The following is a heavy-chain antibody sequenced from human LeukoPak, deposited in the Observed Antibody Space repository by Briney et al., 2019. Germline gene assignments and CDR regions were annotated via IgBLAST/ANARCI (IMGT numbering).Heavy chain of an antibody. Sequence: SQTLSLTCAVSGGSISSGGYSWSWIRQPPGKGLEWIGYIYHSGSTYYNPSLKSRVTISVDRSKNQFSLKLSSVTAADTAVYYCARSIVWFDLWGQGTLVTVSS. CDR3: ARSIVWFDL. J-gene: IGHJ5*02. D-gene: IGHD6-6*01. V-gene: IGHV4-30-2*01. CDR2: IYHSGST. CDR1: GGSISSGGYS.